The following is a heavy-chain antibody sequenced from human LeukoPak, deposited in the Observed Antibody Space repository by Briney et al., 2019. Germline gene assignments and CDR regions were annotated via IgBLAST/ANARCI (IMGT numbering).Heavy chain of an antibody. V-gene: IGHV3-33*01. CDR1: GFTFSSYG. CDR2: IWYDGSNK. Sequence: GRSLRLSCAASGFTFSSYGMHWVRQAPGKGLEWVAIIWYDGSNKYYADSLKGRFTISRDNAKNSLYLQMNSLRVEDTAVYYCARDPPRRFDYWGQGTLVTVSS. J-gene: IGHJ4*02. CDR3: ARDPPRRFDY.